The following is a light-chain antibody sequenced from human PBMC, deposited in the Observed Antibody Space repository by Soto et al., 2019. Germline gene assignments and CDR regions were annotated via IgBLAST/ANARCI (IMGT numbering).Light chain of an antibody. CDR1: RSISSY. J-gene: IGKJ5*01. Sequence: DIQMTQSPSSLSASVGDRVTITCRASRSISSYLNWYQQKPGKAPKLLIYGASTLQSGVPSRFSGSGSGTDYTLTISSLQPEDFATYYCQQSYRTPTFGQGTRLEIK. V-gene: IGKV1-39*01. CDR2: GAS. CDR3: QQSYRTPT.